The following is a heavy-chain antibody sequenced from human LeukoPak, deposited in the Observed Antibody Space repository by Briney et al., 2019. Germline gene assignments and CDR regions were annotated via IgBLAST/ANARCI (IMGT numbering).Heavy chain of an antibody. J-gene: IGHJ4*02. CDR3: ARLGGDYPDY. CDR1: GGSISSHY. V-gene: IGHV4-59*08. D-gene: IGHD3-16*01. CDR2: MYYTGST. Sequence: SETLSLTCTVSGGSISSHYWSWIRQPPGKGLEFIGNMYYTGSTNYNPSLKSRVTISVDTSKKQFSLKLSSVTAADTAVYYCARLGGDYPDYWGQGTLVTVSS.